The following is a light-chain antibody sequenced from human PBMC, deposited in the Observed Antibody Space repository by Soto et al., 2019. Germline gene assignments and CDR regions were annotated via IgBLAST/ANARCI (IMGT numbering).Light chain of an antibody. CDR2: RNN. V-gene: IGLV1-47*01. CDR3: AAWDDSLSAVV. J-gene: IGLJ2*01. CDR1: SSNIGTNY. Sequence: QSVLTQPPSASGTPGQRVTISCSGSSSNIGTNYVYWYQHLPGTAPKLLFYRNNQRPSGVPDRFSGSKSGTSASLAISGLRSEDEADYYCAAWDDSLSAVVFGGGTKVTVL.